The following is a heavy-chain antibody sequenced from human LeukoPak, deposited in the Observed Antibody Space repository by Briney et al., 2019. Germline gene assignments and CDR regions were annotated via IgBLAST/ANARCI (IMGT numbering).Heavy chain of an antibody. CDR3: ARGYSSSWYSDY. Sequence: PGGSLRLSCSASGFIFSSYAMHWVRQAPGKGLEYVSAISSNGGSTYYADSVKGRFTISRDNSKNTLYLQMNSLRAEDTAVYYCARGYSSSWYSDYWGQGTLVTVSS. V-gene: IGHV3-64*04. CDR2: ISSNGGST. J-gene: IGHJ4*02. D-gene: IGHD6-13*01. CDR1: GFIFSSYA.